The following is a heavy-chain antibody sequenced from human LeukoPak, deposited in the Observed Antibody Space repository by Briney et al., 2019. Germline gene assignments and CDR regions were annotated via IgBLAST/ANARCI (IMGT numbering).Heavy chain of an antibody. CDR2: TVGGGSPNT. J-gene: IGHJ4*02. D-gene: IGHD3-10*01. Sequence: GGSLRLSCAASGFYFANYAMSWVRQAPGKGLEWVSATVGGGSPNTYHADSVKGRFTISRDNSKNTLYLQMGSLRAEDMAVYYCARGFWRYYGSGSYGEYFDYWGQGTLVTVSS. V-gene: IGHV3-23*01. CDR3: ARGFWRYYGSGSYGEYFDY. CDR1: GFYFANYA.